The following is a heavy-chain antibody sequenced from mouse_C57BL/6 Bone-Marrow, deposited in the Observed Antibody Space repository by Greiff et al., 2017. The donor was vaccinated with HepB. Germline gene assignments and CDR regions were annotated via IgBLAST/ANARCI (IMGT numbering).Heavy chain of an antibody. CDR3: ARSMITHFDY. CDR1: GYTFTSYG. CDR2: IYPRSGNT. Sequence: QVQLKQSGAELARPGASVKLSCKASGYTFTSYGISWVKQRTGQALEWIGEIYPRSGNTYYNEKFKGKATLTADKSSSTAYMELRSLTSEDSAVYFCARSMITHFDYWGQGTTLTVSS. V-gene: IGHV1-81*01. J-gene: IGHJ2*01. D-gene: IGHD2-4*01.